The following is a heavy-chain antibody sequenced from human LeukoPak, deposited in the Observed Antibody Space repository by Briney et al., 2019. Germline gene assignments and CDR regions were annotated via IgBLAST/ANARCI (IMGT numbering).Heavy chain of an antibody. CDR2: IIPIFGTA. V-gene: IGHV1-69*06. CDR3: ARGTYSGYDPHLLAPYYFDY. Sequence: GASVKVSCKASGGTFSSYAISWVRQAPGQGLEWMGGIIPIFGTANYAQKFQGRVTITADKSTSTAYMELRSLRSDDTAVYYCARGTYSGYDPHLLAPYYFDYWGQGTLVTVSS. J-gene: IGHJ4*02. CDR1: GGTFSSYA. D-gene: IGHD5-12*01.